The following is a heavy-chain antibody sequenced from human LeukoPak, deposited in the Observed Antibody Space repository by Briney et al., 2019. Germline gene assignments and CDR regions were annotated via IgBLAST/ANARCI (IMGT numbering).Heavy chain of an antibody. D-gene: IGHD1-26*01. CDR3: ARLDYSGSFYFDY. V-gene: IGHV3-53*01. CDR1: GFTVSSNY. J-gene: IGHJ4*02. Sequence: PGGSLRLSCAASGFTVSSNYMSWVRQAPGKGLEWVSVIYSGGSTCYADSVKGRFTISRDNSKNTLYLQMNSLRAEDTAVYYCARLDYSGSFYFDYWGQGTLVTVSS. CDR2: IYSGGST.